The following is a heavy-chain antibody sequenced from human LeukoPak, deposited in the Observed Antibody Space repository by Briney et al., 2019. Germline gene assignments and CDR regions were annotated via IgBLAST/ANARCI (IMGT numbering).Heavy chain of an antibody. Sequence: SETLSLTCTVSGGSISSYYWSWIQQPPGKGLEWIGYIYYSGSTNYNPSLKSRVTISVDTSKNQFSLKLSSVTAANTAVYYCARAYGDYVSGAFDIWGQGTMVTVSS. D-gene: IGHD4-17*01. CDR1: GGSISSYY. CDR2: IYYSGST. V-gene: IGHV4-59*08. CDR3: ARAYGDYVSGAFDI. J-gene: IGHJ3*02.